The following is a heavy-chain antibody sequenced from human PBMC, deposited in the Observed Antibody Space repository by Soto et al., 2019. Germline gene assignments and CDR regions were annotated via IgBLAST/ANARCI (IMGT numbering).Heavy chain of an antibody. CDR3: ANAPRWSGGSGHSGVGIYYYYFYMDV. D-gene: IGHD2-15*01. V-gene: IGHV3-23*01. J-gene: IGHJ6*03. Sequence: EVQLLESGGGLVQPGGSLRLSCAASGFTFSSYAMSWVRQAPGKGLEWVSAISGSGCSTYYAYSVKGRFTISSDNSKHTLDLQRNSLRAGDTAVYYCANAPRWSGGSGHSGVGIYYYYFYMDVWGNGTTVTVSS. CDR2: ISGSGCST. CDR1: GFTFSSYA.